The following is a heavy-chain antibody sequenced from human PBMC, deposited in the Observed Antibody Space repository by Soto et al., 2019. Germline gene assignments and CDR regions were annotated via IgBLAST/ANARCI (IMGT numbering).Heavy chain of an antibody. CDR1: GYTFTSYA. Sequence: GASVKVSCKASGYTFTSYAMHWVRQAPGQRLEWMGWINAGNGNTKYAQKFQGRVTMTRNTSISTAYMELSSLRSEDTAVYYCARSVVGKWLRFWRGAFDIWGQGTMVTVSS. V-gene: IGHV1-3*01. CDR3: ARSVVGKWLRFWRGAFDI. CDR2: INAGNGNT. J-gene: IGHJ3*02. D-gene: IGHD5-12*01.